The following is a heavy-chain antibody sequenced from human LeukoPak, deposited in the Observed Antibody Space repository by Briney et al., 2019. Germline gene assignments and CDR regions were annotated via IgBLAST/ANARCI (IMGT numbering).Heavy chain of an antibody. V-gene: IGHV4-59*12. CDR3: ARGRSLYFDY. CDR1: GGSISSYY. J-gene: IGHJ4*02. Sequence: PSETLSLTCTVSGGSISSYYWSWIRQPPGKGLEWIGYIYYSGSTKYNPSLKSRVTMSVDTSKNQFSLMLSSVTAADTAVYYCARGRSLYFDYWGQGTLVTVSS. CDR2: IYYSGST.